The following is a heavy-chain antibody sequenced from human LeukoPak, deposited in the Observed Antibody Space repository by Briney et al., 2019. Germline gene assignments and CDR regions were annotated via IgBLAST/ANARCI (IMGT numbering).Heavy chain of an antibody. CDR2: VNADGGNT. Sequence: GGSLRLSCAASGFTFDNYRMSWVRQAPGKGLEWVSTVNADGGNTYYADSVKGRFTISRDNSKSTLILQMNSLRAEDTALYYCTKRVKYGGTWDHFADWGQGTLVTVSS. CDR3: TKRVKYGGTWDHFAD. CDR1: GFTFDNYR. J-gene: IGHJ4*02. V-gene: IGHV3-23*01. D-gene: IGHD1-26*01.